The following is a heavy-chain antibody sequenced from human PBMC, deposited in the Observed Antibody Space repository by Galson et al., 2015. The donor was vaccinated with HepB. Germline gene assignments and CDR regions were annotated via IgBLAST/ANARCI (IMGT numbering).Heavy chain of an antibody. CDR1: GFTFSSYA. D-gene: IGHD3-10*01. CDR3: VRVPTDLWFGELSPGIAAFDI. CDR2: ISSNGGST. J-gene: IGHJ3*02. Sequence: SLRLSCAASGFTFSSYAMSWVRQAPGKGLEYVSAISSNGGSTYYADSVKGRFTISRDNPKNTLYLQMSSLRAEDTAVYYCVRVPTDLWFGELSPGIAAFDIWGQGTMVTVSS. V-gene: IGHV3-64D*06.